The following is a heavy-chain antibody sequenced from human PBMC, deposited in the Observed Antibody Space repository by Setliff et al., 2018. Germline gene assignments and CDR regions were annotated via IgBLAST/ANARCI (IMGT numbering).Heavy chain of an antibody. D-gene: IGHD7-27*01. CDR2: VSGSGVNT. CDR3: VRDLHWGFDY. CDR1: GFRFDDYT. Sequence: PGGSLRLSCAASGFRFDDYTMYWVRQAPGKGLEWVSGVSGSGVNTFYADSVKGRFTISRDNVKNSLFLQMNSLRAEDTAVYYCVRDLHWGFDYWGLGTLVTVSS. V-gene: IGHV3-20*04. J-gene: IGHJ4*02.